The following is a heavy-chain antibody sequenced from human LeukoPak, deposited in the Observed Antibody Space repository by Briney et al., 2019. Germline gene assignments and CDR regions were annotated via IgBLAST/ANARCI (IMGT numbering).Heavy chain of an antibody. CDR2: INHSGST. Sequence: SETLSLTCAVYGGSFSGYYWSWIRQPPGKGLEWIGEINHSGSTNYNPSLKSRVTISVDTSKNQFSLKLSSVTAADTAVYYCARGLTYYYGSGSPRRFDPLRQGTLVTVSS. CDR1: GGSFSGYY. D-gene: IGHD3-10*01. CDR3: ARGLTYYYGSGSPRRFDP. J-gene: IGHJ5*02. V-gene: IGHV4-34*01.